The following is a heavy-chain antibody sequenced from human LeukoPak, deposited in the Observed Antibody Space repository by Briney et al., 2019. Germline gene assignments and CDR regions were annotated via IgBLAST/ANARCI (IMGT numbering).Heavy chain of an antibody. Sequence: PGRSLRLSCAASEFTFSSYAMHWVRQAPGKGLEWVAVISYDGSNKYYADSVKGRFTISRDNSKNTLYLQMNSLRAEDTAVYYCAKDSVSSSGFDPWGQGTLVTVSS. V-gene: IGHV3-30-3*01. CDR3: AKDSVSSSGFDP. CDR2: ISYDGSNK. CDR1: EFTFSSYA. J-gene: IGHJ5*02. D-gene: IGHD6-13*01.